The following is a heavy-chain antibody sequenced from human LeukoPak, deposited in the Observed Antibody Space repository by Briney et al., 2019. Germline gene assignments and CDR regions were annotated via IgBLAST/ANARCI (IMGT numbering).Heavy chain of an antibody. V-gene: IGHV3-72*01. CDR2: IGNKDNSHTA. D-gene: IGHD1-26*01. J-gene: IGHJ6*02. Sequence: GGSLRLSCAASGFTFSDHYMDWVRQAPGKGLEWVGRIGNKDNSHTAKYAASVKGRFTISRDDSKNSLSLQMNSLKTEDTAVYYCARELSGSDYFYYGMDVWGQGTTVTVSS. CDR1: GFTFSDHY. CDR3: ARELSGSDYFYYGMDV.